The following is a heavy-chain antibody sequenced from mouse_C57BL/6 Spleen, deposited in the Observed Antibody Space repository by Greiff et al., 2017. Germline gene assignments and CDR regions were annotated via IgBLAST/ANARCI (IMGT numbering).Heavy chain of an antibody. V-gene: IGHV2-4*01. CDR3: AKNGGYDYDECAMDY. D-gene: IGHD2-4*01. J-gene: IGHJ4*01. CDR1: GFSLTSYG. CDR2: IWSGGST. Sequence: QVQLKESGPGLVQPSQSLSITCTVSGFSLTSYGVHWVRQPPGKGLEWLGVIWSGGSTDYNAAFISRLSISKDNSKSQVFFKMNSLQADDTAIYYCAKNGGYDYDECAMDYWGQGTSVTVSS.